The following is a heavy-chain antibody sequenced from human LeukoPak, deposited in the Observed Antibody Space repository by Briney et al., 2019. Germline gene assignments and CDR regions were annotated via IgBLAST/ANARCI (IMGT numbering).Heavy chain of an antibody. D-gene: IGHD2/OR15-2a*01. V-gene: IGHV4-39*01. CDR3: ARTKYFGPDY. Sequence: PSETLSLTCTVSGGSISSSNYYWGWIRQPPGKGLEWIGRSTYYNPSLKSRVTISVDTSKNQFSLNLSSVTAADTAVYYCARTKYFGPDYWGQGTVDTVSS. J-gene: IGHJ4*02. CDR1: GGSISSSNYY. CDR2: ST.